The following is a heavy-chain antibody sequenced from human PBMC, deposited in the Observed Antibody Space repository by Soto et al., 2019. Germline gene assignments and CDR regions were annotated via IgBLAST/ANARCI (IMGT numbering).Heavy chain of an antibody. D-gene: IGHD2-15*01. CDR1: GGSISSGGYS. J-gene: IGHJ4*02. CDR2: IYHSGST. V-gene: IGHV4-30-2*01. CDR3: ARGWSYCSGGSCYRRGAFDY. Sequence: LSLTCAVSGGSISSGGYSWSWIRQPPGKGLEWIGYIYHSGSTYYNPSLKSRVTISVDRSKNQFSLKLSSVTAADTAVYYCARGWSYCSGGSCYRRGAFDYWGQGTLVTVSS.